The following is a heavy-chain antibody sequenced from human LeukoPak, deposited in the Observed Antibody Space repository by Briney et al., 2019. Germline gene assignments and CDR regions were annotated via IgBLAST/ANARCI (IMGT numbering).Heavy chain of an antibody. D-gene: IGHD5-18*01. V-gene: IGHV4-34*01. CDR1: GGSFSGYY. CDR2: INHSGST. J-gene: IGHJ6*03. CDR3: ARSGKGYSYGYGTYYYYYYMDV. Sequence: HPSETLSLTCAVYGGSFSGYYWSWIRQPPGKGLEWIGEINHSGSTNYNPSLKSRVTISVDTSNNQFSLKLSSVTAADTAVYYCARSGKGYSYGYGTYYYYYYMDVWGKGTTVTVSS.